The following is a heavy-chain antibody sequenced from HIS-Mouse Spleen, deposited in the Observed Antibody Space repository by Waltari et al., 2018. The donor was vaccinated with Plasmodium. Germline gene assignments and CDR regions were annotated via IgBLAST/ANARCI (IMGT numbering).Heavy chain of an antibody. CDR1: GLTFGSDW. CDR3: ASSWYWYFDL. D-gene: IGHD6-13*01. V-gene: IGHV3-7*01. CDR2: IKQDGSEK. Sequence: EVQLVESGGGLVQPGGSLRLCCAASGLTFGSDWMSGVRQAPGKGLGLVANIKQDGSEKYYVDSVKGRFTISRDNAKNSLYLQMNSLRAEDTAVYYCASSWYWYFDLWGRGTLVTVSS. J-gene: IGHJ2*01.